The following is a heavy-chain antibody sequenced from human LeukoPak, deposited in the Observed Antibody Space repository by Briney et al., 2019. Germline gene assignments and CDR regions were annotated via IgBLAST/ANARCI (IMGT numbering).Heavy chain of an antibody. CDR2: IYSDGRT. J-gene: IGHJ4*02. CDR3: AKAVNQLATNFDY. CDR1: GFTVSNNF. V-gene: IGHV3-66*01. Sequence: GGSLRLSCAASGFTVSNNFMTWVRQAPGKGLEWLSVIYSDGRTYYADSVKDRFTISRDNSKNTLYLQMNSLRAEDTAVYYCAKAVNQLATNFDYWGQGTLVTVSS. D-gene: IGHD6-13*01.